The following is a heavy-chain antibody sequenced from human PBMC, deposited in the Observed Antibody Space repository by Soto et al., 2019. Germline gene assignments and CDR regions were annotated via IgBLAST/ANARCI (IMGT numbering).Heavy chain of an antibody. V-gene: IGHV5-51*01. CDR3: ARITVTEGSYGMDV. CDR1: GYXFTSYW. J-gene: IGHJ6*02. CDR2: SYPGDSDT. D-gene: IGHD4-4*01. Sequence: EXLKISCKGSGYXFTSYWIVWVRHMPGKGLEWMGISYPGDSDTRYSPSFQGQVTISADKSISTAYLQWSSLKASDTAMYYCARITVTEGSYGMDVWGQGTTVTVSS.